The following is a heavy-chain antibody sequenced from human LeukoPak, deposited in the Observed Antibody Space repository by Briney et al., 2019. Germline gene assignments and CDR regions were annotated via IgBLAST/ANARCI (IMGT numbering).Heavy chain of an antibody. Sequence: GASVKVSCKASGYTFASYDINWVRQATGHRLEWMGWMNPISGNTGYAQKFQGRVTMTRDTSINTAYMELSNLRSEDTAVYYCARSTDSSAPYYYYHMDVCGEGTTVTVSS. CDR3: ARSTDSSAPYYYYHMDV. V-gene: IGHV1-8*01. D-gene: IGHD6-6*01. J-gene: IGHJ6*03. CDR2: MNPISGNT. CDR1: GYTFASYD.